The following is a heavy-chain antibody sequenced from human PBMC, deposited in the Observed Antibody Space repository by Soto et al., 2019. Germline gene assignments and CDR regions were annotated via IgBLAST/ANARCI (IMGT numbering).Heavy chain of an antibody. CDR2: ISGSSSMI. CDR1: GFTFSSYS. CDR3: ARDLNPRQEMLYALLGY. V-gene: IGHV3-48*01. Sequence: GGSLRLSCAASGFTFSSYSMNWVRQAPGKGLEWVSYISGSSSMIYYADSVKGRFTISRDNAKNSLYLQMNSLRAEDTDVYYCARDLNPRQEMLYALLGYWGQGTLVTVSS. J-gene: IGHJ4*02. D-gene: IGHD2-8*01.